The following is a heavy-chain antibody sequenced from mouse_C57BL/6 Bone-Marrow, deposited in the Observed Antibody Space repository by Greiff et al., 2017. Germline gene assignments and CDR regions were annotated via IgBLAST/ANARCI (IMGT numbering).Heavy chain of an antibody. D-gene: IGHD4-1*01. Sequence: EVQVVESGGDLVKPGGSLKLSCAASGFTFSSYGLSWVRQTPDKRLEWVATISSGGSYTYYPDSVKGRFTISRANAKNTLSLQMGSLKAEDTAMYYCARNWDWGQGTLVTVSA. V-gene: IGHV5-6*01. CDR1: GFTFSSYG. CDR2: ISSGGSYT. J-gene: IGHJ3*01. CDR3: ARNWD.